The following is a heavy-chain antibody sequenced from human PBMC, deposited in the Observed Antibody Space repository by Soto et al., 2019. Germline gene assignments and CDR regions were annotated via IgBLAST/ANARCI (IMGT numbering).Heavy chain of an antibody. V-gene: IGHV3-33*01. Sequence: SRRLSWAASGFTFNTYGMHWVRQAPGKGLEWVAVIWFDGSRTYYAESVKGRFTISRDNSKNSLYLHMDSLRGEDTAIYYCARDMSALVGAYYYGMDFCAQASTVTVSS. D-gene: IGHD3-16*01. CDR1: GFTFNTYG. CDR3: ARDMSALVGAYYYGMDF. CDR2: IWFDGSRT. J-gene: IGHJ6*02.